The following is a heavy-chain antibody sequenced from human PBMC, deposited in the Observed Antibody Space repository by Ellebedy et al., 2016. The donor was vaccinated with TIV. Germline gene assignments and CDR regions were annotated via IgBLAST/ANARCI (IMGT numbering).Heavy chain of an antibody. V-gene: IGHV3-33*08. Sequence: GESLKISCDASGFTFNNHGMHWVRQAPGKGLEWLAVIWYDGSNEYYADSVKGRFTISRDNSKNTLHLQMKRLRVEDTAVYYCARAVGTSGTGAPYWGQGTLVSVSS. J-gene: IGHJ4*02. CDR2: IWYDGSNE. CDR3: ARAVGTSGTGAPY. D-gene: IGHD6-13*01. CDR1: GFTFNNHG.